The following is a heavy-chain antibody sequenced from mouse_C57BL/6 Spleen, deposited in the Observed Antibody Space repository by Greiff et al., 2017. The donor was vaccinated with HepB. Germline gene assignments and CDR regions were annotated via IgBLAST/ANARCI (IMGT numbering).Heavy chain of an antibody. CDR1: GYSFTDYN. V-gene: IGHV1-39*01. CDR2: INPNYGTT. J-gene: IGHJ4*01. D-gene: IGHD2-5*01. Sequence: EVKLQESGPELVKPGASVKISCKASGYSFTDYNMNWVKQSNGKSLEWIGVINPNYGTTSFNQKFKGKATLTVDQSSSTAYMQLNSLTSEDSAVYYCARLRSNYEGDAMDYWGQGTSVTVSS. CDR3: ARLRSNYEGDAMDY.